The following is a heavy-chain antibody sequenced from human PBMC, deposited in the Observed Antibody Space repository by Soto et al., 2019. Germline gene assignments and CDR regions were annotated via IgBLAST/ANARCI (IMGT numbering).Heavy chain of an antibody. CDR3: ARGRFNPGSYGYSPLSWFDP. CDR2: TYYRSKWYN. V-gene: IGHV6-1*01. D-gene: IGHD5-18*01. Sequence: PSQTLSLTCAISGDSVSSNSAAWNWIRQSPSRGLEWLGRTYYRSKWYNDYAVSVKSRITINPDTSKNQFSLQLNSVTPEDTAVYYCARGRFNPGSYGYSPLSWFDPWGQGTLVTVSS. J-gene: IGHJ5*02. CDR1: GDSVSSNSAA.